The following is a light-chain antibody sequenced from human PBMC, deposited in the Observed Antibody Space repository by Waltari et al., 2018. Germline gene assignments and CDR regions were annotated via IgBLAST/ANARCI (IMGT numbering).Light chain of an antibody. J-gene: IGKJ5*01. CDR1: QSISGW. CDR2: YAS. V-gene: IGKV1-5*01. CDR3: QQYNTFPIT. Sequence: DIQMTQSPSTLSASAGGRVTITCRASQSISGWLAWYQQKPGKAPKLLISYASNLESGVPSRFSGGGSGTDFTLTISSLQPEDFATYYCQQYNTFPITFGQGTRLDIK.